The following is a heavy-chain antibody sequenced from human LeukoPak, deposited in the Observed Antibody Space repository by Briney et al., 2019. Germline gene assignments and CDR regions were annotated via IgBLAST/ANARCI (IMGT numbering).Heavy chain of an antibody. D-gene: IGHD3-3*01. CDR2: INEDATTI. CDR3: VRDLIFVWTPGDDFDF. J-gene: IGHJ4*02. CDR1: GFAFSAYW. V-gene: IGHV3-74*01. Sequence: EGSLRLSCAASGFAFSAYWIHWVRQAPGKGLEWVARINEDATTITYADSVKGRFIISRDNSKKSLYLQMNNVRAEDTAVYYCVRDLIFVWTPGDDFDFWGQGTLVIVSS.